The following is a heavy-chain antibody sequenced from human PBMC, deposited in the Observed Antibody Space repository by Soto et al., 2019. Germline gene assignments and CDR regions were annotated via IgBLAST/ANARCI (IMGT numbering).Heavy chain of an antibody. CDR2: ISYDGSNK. V-gene: IGHV3-30*18. Sequence: GGSLRLSCAASGFTFSSYGMHWVRQAPGKGLEWVAVISYDGSNKYYADSVKGRFTISRDNSKNTLYLQMNSLRAEDTAVYYCAKDLVVGALTTWNGAFDIWGQGTMVTVSS. D-gene: IGHD1-26*01. CDR3: AKDLVVGALTTWNGAFDI. CDR1: GFTFSSYG. J-gene: IGHJ3*02.